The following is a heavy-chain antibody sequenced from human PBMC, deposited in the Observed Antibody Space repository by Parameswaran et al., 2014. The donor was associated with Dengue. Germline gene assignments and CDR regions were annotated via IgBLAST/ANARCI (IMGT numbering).Heavy chain of an antibody. V-gene: IGHV4-59*01. J-gene: IGHJ6*03. D-gene: IGHD3-3*01. CDR3: ARYVRFLEWLPHYYYYYMDV. CDR2: IYYSGST. Sequence: VRQAPGKGLEWIGYIYYSGSTNYNPSLKSRVTISVDTSKNQFSLKLSSVTAADTAVYYCARYVRFLEWLPHYYYYYMDVWAKGPRSPSP.